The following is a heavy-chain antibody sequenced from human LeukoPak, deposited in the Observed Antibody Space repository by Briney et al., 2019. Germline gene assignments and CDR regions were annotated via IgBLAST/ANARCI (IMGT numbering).Heavy chain of an antibody. Sequence: SETLSLTCAVYGGSFSGYYWSWIRQPPGKGLEWIGEINHSGSTNYTPSLKSRVTISVDTSKNQFSLKLSSVTAADTAVYYCARAHSSGWYVDYWGQGTLVTVSS. J-gene: IGHJ4*02. CDR1: GGSFSGYY. CDR2: INHSGST. CDR3: ARAHSSGWYVDY. V-gene: IGHV4-34*01. D-gene: IGHD6-19*01.